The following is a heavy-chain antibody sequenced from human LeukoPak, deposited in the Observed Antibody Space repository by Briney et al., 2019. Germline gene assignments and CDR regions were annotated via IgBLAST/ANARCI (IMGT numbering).Heavy chain of an antibody. CDR3: TRHIAAGGPDY. V-gene: IGHV5-51*01. CDR1: GYSFTSHW. CDR2: IYPGNSES. Sequence: GESLKISCKGSGYSFTSHWIGWVRQVPGKGLEWMGIIYPGNSESRFSPSFQGQVTFSADKSISTAYLRWSSLKASDTAIYYCTRHIAAGGPDYWGQGTLVTVSS. J-gene: IGHJ4*02. D-gene: IGHD6-13*01.